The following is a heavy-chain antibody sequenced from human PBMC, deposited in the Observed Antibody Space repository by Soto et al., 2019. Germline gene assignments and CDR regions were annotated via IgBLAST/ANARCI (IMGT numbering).Heavy chain of an antibody. V-gene: IGHV4-59*13. CDR2: TYYIGRT. D-gene: IGHD2-21*01. J-gene: IGHJ4*02. CDR1: GDSLSTYY. Sequence: QVQLQESGPGLVKPSETLSLTCTVSGDSLSTYYWNWIRLPLGQGLERIGYTYYIGRTNYNPSLKSRVTISLDTSRNQISLNLNAVTAADTSIYYCARDVVGLTHCDYWGQGILVTVSS. CDR3: ARDVVGLTHCDY.